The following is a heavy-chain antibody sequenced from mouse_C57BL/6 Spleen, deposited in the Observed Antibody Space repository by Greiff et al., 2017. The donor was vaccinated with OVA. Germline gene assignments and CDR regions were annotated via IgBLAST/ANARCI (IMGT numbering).Heavy chain of an antibody. CDR1: GYTFTDYY. D-gene: IGHD1-1*01. CDR2: INPNNGGT. CDR3: ANYYYGSSHWYFDV. Sequence: EVQLQQSGPELVKPGASVKISCKASGYTFTDYYMNWVKQSHGKSLEWIGDINPNNGGTSYNQKFKGKATLTVDKSSSTAYMELRSLTSEDSAVDYCANYYYGSSHWYFDVWGTGTTVTVSS. J-gene: IGHJ1*03. V-gene: IGHV1-26*01.